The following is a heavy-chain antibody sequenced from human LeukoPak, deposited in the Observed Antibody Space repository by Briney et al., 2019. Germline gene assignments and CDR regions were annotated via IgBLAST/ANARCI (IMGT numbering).Heavy chain of an antibody. J-gene: IGHJ4*02. CDR2: IYSGGTT. V-gene: IGHV3-53*01. D-gene: IGHD3-22*01. Sequence: GGSLRLSCAAPGFTVSSNYMNWVRQAPGKGLEWVSVIYSGGTTYYADSVKGRFTISSDSSKNTLYLQMNSLRVEDTAVYYCARVPYYYHSSDYYFDYWGQGALVTVSS. CDR1: GFTVSSNY. CDR3: ARVPYYYHSSDYYFDY.